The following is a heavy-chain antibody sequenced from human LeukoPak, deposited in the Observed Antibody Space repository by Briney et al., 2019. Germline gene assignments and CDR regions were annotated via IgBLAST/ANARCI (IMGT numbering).Heavy chain of an antibody. D-gene: IGHD2-15*01. V-gene: IGHV4-39*01. J-gene: IGHJ5*02. CDR1: GGSISSSSYY. CDR2: IYYSGST. Sequence: SETLSLTCTVSGGSISSSSYYWGWIRQPPGKGLEWIGSIYYSGSTYYNPSLKSRVTISVDTSKNQLSLKLSSVTAADTAVYYYARHVTVSYCSGGSCYSDNWFDPWGQGTLVTVSS. CDR3: ARHVTVSYCSGGSCYSDNWFDP.